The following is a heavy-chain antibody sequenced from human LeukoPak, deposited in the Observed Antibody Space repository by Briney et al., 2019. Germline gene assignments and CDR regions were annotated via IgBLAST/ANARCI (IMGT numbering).Heavy chain of an antibody. CDR2: ISYDGSNK. J-gene: IGHJ4*02. CDR1: GFTFSSYG. CDR3: ARDSSDYGDYGYYFDY. D-gene: IGHD4-17*01. V-gene: IGHV3-30*03. Sequence: GGSLRLSCAASGFTFSSYGMHWVRQAPGKGLEWVAVISYDGSNKYYADSVKGRFTISRDNSKNTLYLQMNSLRAEDTAVYYCARDSSDYGDYGYYFDYWGQGTLVTVSS.